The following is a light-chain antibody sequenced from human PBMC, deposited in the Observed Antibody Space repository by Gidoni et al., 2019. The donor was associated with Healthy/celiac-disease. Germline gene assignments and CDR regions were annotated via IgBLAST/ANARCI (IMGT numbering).Light chain of an antibody. V-gene: IGKV3-20*01. CDR1: QSVSSSY. Sequence: EIVMPLSPGPLSLSPGERATLTCRASQSVSSSYLAWYQQKPGQAPRLLIYGASSRATGIPDRFSGSGSGTDFTLTISRLEPEDFAVYYCQQYGSSVTFXXXTRLEIK. CDR2: GAS. CDR3: QQYGSSVT. J-gene: IGKJ5*01.